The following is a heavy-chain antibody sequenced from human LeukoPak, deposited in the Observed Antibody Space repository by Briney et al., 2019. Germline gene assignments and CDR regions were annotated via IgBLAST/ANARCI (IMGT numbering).Heavy chain of an antibody. V-gene: IGHV3-23*01. J-gene: IGHJ3*01. D-gene: IGHD2-15*01. CDR1: GCSLSYYA. Sequence: PGGSLRLSCAPSGCSLSYYAMSWVRQAPGKGLEWVSGINNSGGRLYYADSVKGGFTISRDNSKNTLYLRTNRLRAENTPVYYSERMGPLGYGGSPSALDVWGQGTLGTVS. CDR3: ERMGPLGYGGSPSALDV. CDR2: INNSGGRL.